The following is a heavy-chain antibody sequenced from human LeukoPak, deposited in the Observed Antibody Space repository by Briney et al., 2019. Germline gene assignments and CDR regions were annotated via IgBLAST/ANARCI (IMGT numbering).Heavy chain of an antibody. CDR3: ARDWSDVETATTYYFDY. Sequence: SVKVSCKASGYTFTGYYMHWVRQAPGQGLEWMGRIIPILGIANYAQKFQGRVTITADKSTSTAYMELSSLRSEDTAVYYSARDWSDVETATTYYFDYWGQGTLVTVSS. D-gene: IGHD5-24*01. V-gene: IGHV1-69*04. CDR1: GYTFTGYY. J-gene: IGHJ4*02. CDR2: IIPILGIA.